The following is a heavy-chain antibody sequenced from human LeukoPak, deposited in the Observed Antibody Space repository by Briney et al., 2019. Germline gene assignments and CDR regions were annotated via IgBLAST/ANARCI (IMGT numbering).Heavy chain of an antibody. CDR3: ARGLPSSGWDPFDY. D-gene: IGHD6-19*01. J-gene: IGHJ4*02. V-gene: IGHV4-4*07. CDR1: GGSISSYY. Sequence: SETLSLTCTVSGGSISSYYWSWIRQPAGKGLEWIGRIYTSGSTNYNPSLKSRVTMSVDTSKNQFSLKLSSVTAADTAVYYCARGLPSSGWDPFDYWGQGTLVTVSS. CDR2: IYTSGST.